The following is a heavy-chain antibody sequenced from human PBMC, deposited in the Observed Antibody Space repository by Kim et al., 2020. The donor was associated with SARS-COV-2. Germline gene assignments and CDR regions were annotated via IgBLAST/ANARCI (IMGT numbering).Heavy chain of an antibody. J-gene: IGHJ6*02. CDR1: GFTFSNAW. CDR2: IKSKTDGGTT. CDR3: TTDHYGSGSYFGYYYYYGMDV. Sequence: GGSLRLSCAASGFTFSNAWMSWVRQAPGKGLEWVGRIKSKTDGGTTDYAAPVKGRFTISRDDSKNTLYLQMNSLKTEDTAVYYCTTDHYGSGSYFGYYYYYGMDVWGQGTPVTVSS. V-gene: IGHV3-15*01. D-gene: IGHD3-10*01.